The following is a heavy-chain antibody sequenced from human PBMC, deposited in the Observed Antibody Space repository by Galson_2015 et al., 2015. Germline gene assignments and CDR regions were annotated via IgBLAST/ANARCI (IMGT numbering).Heavy chain of an antibody. J-gene: IGHJ3*02. Sequence: SLRLSCAASGFTFSSYSMNWVRQAPGKGLEWVSSISSSSSYIYYADSVKGRFTISRDNAKNSLYLQMNSLRAEDTAVYYCAREAIVVVPAAMFGYAFDIWGQGTMVTVSS. D-gene: IGHD2-2*01. CDR1: GFTFSSYS. CDR2: ISSSSSYI. CDR3: AREAIVVVPAAMFGYAFDI. V-gene: IGHV3-21*01.